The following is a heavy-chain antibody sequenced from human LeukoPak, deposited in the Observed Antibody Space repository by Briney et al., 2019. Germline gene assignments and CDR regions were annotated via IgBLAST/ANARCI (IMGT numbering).Heavy chain of an antibody. Sequence: GGSLRLSCAASGFTFSSYWMHWVRQAPGKGLVWVSRINSDGSSTSYADSVKGRFTISRDNAKNSLYLQMNSLRAEDTAVYYCARESYDSSGYYEYNWFDPWGQGTLVTVSS. V-gene: IGHV3-74*01. CDR2: INSDGSST. J-gene: IGHJ5*02. CDR3: ARESYDSSGYYEYNWFDP. D-gene: IGHD3-22*01. CDR1: GFTFSSYW.